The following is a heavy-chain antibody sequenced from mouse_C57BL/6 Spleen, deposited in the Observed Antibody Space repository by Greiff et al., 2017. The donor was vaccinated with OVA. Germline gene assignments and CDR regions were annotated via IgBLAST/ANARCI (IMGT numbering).Heavy chain of an antibody. CDR1: GYTFTSYW. J-gene: IGHJ4*01. Sequence: QVQLQQSGAELVRPGSSVKLSCKASGYTFTSYWMHWVKQRPIQGLEWIGNIDPSDSETHYNQKFKDKATLTVDKSSSTAYMQLSSLTSEDSAVYYCARDYYGSSYVYYYAMDYWGQGTSVTVSS. CDR3: ARDYYGSSYVYYYAMDY. D-gene: IGHD1-1*01. V-gene: IGHV1-52*01. CDR2: IDPSDSET.